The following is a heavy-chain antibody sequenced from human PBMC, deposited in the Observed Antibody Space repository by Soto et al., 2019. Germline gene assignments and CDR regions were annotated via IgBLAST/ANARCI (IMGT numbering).Heavy chain of an antibody. V-gene: IGHV3-30*18. D-gene: IGHD6-19*01. CDR2: ISYDGSNK. CDR1: GFTFSSYG. CDR3: AKDYSSGWYEY. J-gene: IGHJ5*01. Sequence: GGSLRLSCAASGFTFSSYGMHWVRQAPGKGLEWVAVISYDGSNKYYADSVKGRFTISRDNSKNTLYLQMNSLRAEDTAVYYCAKDYSSGWYEYWGQGTLVTVSS.